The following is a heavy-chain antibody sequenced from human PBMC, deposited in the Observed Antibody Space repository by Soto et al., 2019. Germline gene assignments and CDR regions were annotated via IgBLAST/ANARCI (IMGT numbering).Heavy chain of an antibody. Sequence: SETLSLTCTVSGGSISSSSYYWGWIRQPPGKGLGWIGGIYYSGSTYYNPSLKGRVTISVDTSKNQFSLKLSSVTAADTAVYYCARLYSSSSPTIDYGGQGTLVTVSA. J-gene: IGHJ4*02. V-gene: IGHV4-39*01. CDR2: IYYSGST. CDR1: GGSISSSSYY. CDR3: ARLYSSSSPTIDY. D-gene: IGHD6-6*01.